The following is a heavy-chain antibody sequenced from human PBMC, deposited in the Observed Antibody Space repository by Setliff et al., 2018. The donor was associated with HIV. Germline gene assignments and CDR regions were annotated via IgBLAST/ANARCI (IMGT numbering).Heavy chain of an antibody. D-gene: IGHD2-2*02. V-gene: IGHV4-39*01. J-gene: IGHJ4*02. Sequence: SETLSLTCTVSGGSIITSSYFWGWIRQPPGKGLEWIGSIYYSGSTHYKSSLESRVTISVDTSKNQFSLKLSSVTAADSAVYYCARQERYCTSADCYRYFNYWGQGTLVTVSS. CDR2: IYYSGST. CDR3: ARQERYCTSADCYRYFNY. CDR1: GGSIITSSYF.